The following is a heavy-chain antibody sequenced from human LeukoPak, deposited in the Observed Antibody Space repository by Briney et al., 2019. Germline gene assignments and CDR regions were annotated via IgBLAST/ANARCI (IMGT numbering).Heavy chain of an antibody. CDR1: GFPFSDYY. Sequence: GGSLRLSCTASGFPFSDYYMSWIRQAPGKGPEWVSSITSSSSYIYYADSVKGRFTISRDNARNSLYLQMNSLRAEDTALYCARTTEGYCSGGNCYYYYYYMDVWGKGTTVTVSS. D-gene: IGHD2-15*01. J-gene: IGHJ6*03. CDR3: ARTTEGYCSGGNCYYYYYYMDV. V-gene: IGHV3-11*06. CDR2: ITSSSSYI.